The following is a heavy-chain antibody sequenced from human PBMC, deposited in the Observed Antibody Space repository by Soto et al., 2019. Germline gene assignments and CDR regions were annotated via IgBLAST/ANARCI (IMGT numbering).Heavy chain of an antibody. V-gene: IGHV3-21*01. J-gene: IGHJ5*02. CDR3: ARYRKYDWNYDWFYP. D-gene: IGHD1-7*01. CDR2: ITGSSSYI. Sequence: GGSLRLSCEASGFTFSDYSMNWVRQAPGKGLEWVSSITGSSSYIYYADSVKGRFTISRDNAKNSLYLQMNSLRAEDTAVYYCARYRKYDWNYDWFYPCGQGSLVTVSS. CDR1: GFTFSDYS.